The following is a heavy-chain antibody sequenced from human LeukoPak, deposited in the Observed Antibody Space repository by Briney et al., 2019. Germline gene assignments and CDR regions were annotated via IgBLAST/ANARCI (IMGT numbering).Heavy chain of an antibody. D-gene: IGHD3/OR15-3a*01. J-gene: IGHJ6*03. CDR3: ARDRGGLVPRDYYMDV. CDR2: IYYSGST. Sequence: SSETLSLTCTVSGGSISSYYWSWIRQPPGKGLEWSGYIYYSGSTNYNPSLKSRVTITVDTSKNQFSLKLSSVTAADTAVYYCARDRGGLVPRDYYMDVWGKGTTVTVSS. CDR1: GGSISSYY. V-gene: IGHV4-59*01.